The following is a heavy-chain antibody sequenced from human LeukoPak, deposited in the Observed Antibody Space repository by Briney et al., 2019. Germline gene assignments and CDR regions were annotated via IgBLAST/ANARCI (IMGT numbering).Heavy chain of an antibody. CDR1: GFTFNSYG. CDR2: ISYDGSKE. D-gene: IGHD2-21*02. V-gene: IGHV3-30*18. CDR3: AEDYEAYCGGDCSSFFDY. Sequence: GGSLRLSCAASGFTFNSYGMHWVRQAPGKGLEWVAVISYDGSKEYYADSVKGRLTISRDNSKNTVNLQMNSLRAEDTAVYYCAEDYEAYCGGDCSSFFDYWGQGTLVTVSS. J-gene: IGHJ4*02.